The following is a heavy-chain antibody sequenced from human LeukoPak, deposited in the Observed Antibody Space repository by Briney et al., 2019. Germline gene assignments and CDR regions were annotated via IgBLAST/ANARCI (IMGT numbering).Heavy chain of an antibody. D-gene: IGHD5-24*01. CDR1: GFTFRSYE. CDR3: ARRSGRRYEY. CDR2: ISGGGEST. V-gene: IGHV3-48*03. J-gene: IGHJ4*02. Sequence: HPGGSLRLSCAASGFTFRSYEMNWVRHAPGRGLEWVSHISGGGESTVYPDAVKGRFIISRDNTKNSLYLQMNSLRVEDTGVYYCARRSGRRYEYWGQGVLVTVSS.